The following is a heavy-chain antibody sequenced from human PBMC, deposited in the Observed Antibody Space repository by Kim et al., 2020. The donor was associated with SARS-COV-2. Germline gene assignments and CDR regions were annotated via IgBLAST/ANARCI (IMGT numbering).Heavy chain of an antibody. CDR1: GFTFSSYA. CDR2: ISYDGSNK. CDR3: ARELWDNWNDGSRY. Sequence: GGSLRLSCAASGFTFSSYAMHWVRQAPGKGLEWVAVISYDGSNKYYADSVKGRFTISRDNSKNTLYLQMNSLRAEDTAVYYCARELWDNWNDGSRYWGQGTLVTVSP. J-gene: IGHJ4*02. V-gene: IGHV3-30-3*01. D-gene: IGHD1-20*01.